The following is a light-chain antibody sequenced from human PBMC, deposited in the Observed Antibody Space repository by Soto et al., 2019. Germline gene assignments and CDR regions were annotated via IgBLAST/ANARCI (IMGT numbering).Light chain of an antibody. CDR1: QGITNW. CDR2: AAS. CDR3: QQLNSYPIT. V-gene: IGKV1-12*01. J-gene: IGKJ5*01. Sequence: EIQMTQSPSSVSASVGDRVAITCRASQGITNWLAVYQQKPGKASNLLIYAASTLQSGVTSGLSGSGSGTDFTLTISSLQPEDFATYYCQQLNSYPITFGQGTRLEIK.